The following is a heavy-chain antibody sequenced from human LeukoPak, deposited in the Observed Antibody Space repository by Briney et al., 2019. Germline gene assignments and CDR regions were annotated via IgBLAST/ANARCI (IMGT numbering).Heavy chain of an antibody. J-gene: IGHJ5*02. CDR3: ARDSGLIAAAGTTNWFDP. V-gene: IGHV1-2*04. D-gene: IGHD6-13*01. CDR2: INPNSGGT. CDR1: GYTFTSYD. Sequence: ASVKVSCKASGYTFTSYDINWVRQAPGQGLEWMGWINPNSGGTNYAQRFQGWVTMTRDTSISTAYMELSRLRSDDTAVYYCARDSGLIAAAGTTNWFDPWGQGTLVTVSS.